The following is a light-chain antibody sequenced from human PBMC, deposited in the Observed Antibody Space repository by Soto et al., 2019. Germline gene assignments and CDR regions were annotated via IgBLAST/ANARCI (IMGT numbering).Light chain of an antibody. V-gene: IGKV3-15*01. Sequence: IAITQSPATLSVSPGASATLSCRASQSVSNNLTWYQQKPGQPPRLLIYGASTRATGVPGRFSGSGSGTEFTLTISSLQSEDFAVYYCQQYNDWWTFGQGTKVDIK. CDR3: QQYNDWWT. CDR2: GAS. J-gene: IGKJ1*01. CDR1: QSVSNN.